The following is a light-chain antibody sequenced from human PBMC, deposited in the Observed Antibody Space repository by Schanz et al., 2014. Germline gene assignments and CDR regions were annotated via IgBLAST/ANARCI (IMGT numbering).Light chain of an antibody. Sequence: EIVLTQSPGTLSLSPGERATLSCRASQTVASDYLAWYQHIPGQAPGLLINGASTRATGIPARFSGSGSGTEFNLTNSSLQPDDFATYYCQQYNSYWAFGQGTKVAIK. V-gene: IGKV3-20*01. CDR3: QQYNSYWA. J-gene: IGKJ1*01. CDR1: QTVASDY. CDR2: GAS.